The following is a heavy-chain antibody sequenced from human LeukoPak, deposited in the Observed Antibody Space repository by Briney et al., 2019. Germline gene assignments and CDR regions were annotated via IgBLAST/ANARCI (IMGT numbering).Heavy chain of an antibody. J-gene: IGHJ4*02. CDR3: ARGLPAAPANDY. CDR1: GFTFSSYG. CDR2: IRYDGSNK. D-gene: IGHD2-2*01. V-gene: IGHV3-30*02. Sequence: GGSLRLSCAASGFTFSSYGMHWVRQAPGKGLEWVAFIRYDGSNKYYADSVKGRFTISRDNAKTSLYLQMSSLRAEDSAVYYCARGLPAAPANDYWGQGTLVTVSS.